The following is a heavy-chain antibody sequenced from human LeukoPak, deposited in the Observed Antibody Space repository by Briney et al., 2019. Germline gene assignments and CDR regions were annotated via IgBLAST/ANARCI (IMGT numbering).Heavy chain of an antibody. CDR2: IYPGDSDT. V-gene: IGHV5-51*01. CDR1: GYSFTSYW. Sequence: GESLQISCKGSGYSFTSYWIGWVRQVPGKGLEWMGIIYPGDSDTRYSPSFQGQVTMSDDKSISTGYQQWSRVKASDTAMYYCARLDGDYQAFDIWGQGTMVTVSS. D-gene: IGHD4-17*01. CDR3: ARLDGDYQAFDI. J-gene: IGHJ3*02.